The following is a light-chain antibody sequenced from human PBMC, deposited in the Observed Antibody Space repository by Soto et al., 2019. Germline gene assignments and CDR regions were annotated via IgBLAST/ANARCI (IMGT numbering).Light chain of an antibody. CDR2: EVT. V-gene: IGLV2-14*01. CDR1: ISDIGNYNA. CDR3: GSWTTYRAYV. Sequence: QSVLTQPASVSGSPGQSITIPCTGTISDIGNYNAVSCYQQHPGKAPKLIIYEVTNRPSGVSDRFSGSKSGNTASLTISGLQAEDEADYYCGSWTTYRAYVFATGTKVTVL. J-gene: IGLJ1*01.